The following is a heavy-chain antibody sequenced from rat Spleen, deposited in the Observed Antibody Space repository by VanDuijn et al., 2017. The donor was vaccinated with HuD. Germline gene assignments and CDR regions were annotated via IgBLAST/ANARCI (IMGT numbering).Heavy chain of an antibody. V-gene: IGHV5S13*01. CDR1: GFTFSNYD. D-gene: IGHD1-2*01. J-gene: IGHJ4*01. CDR2: ISTGGGNT. CDR3: GKDMNYYSTYPFYVMGD. Sequence: EVQLVESGGGLVQPGRSLKLSCAASGFTFSNYDMAWVRQAPTKGLEWIASISTGGGNTYYRDSVKGRFTISRDNAKNTQYLQMNSLRSEDTATYYCGKDMNYYSTYPFYVMGDWGQGASVTVSS.